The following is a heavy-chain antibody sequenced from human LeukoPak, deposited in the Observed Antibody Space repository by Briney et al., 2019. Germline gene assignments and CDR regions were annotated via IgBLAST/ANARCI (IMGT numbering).Heavy chain of an antibody. J-gene: IGHJ4*02. CDR2: ISSSSSYT. CDR1: GFTFSDYY. D-gene: IGHD3-16*01. CDR3: ARASPYASYDY. V-gene: IGHV3-11*06. Sequence: GGSLRLSCAASGFTFSDYYMSWIRQAPGKGLGWVSYISSSSSYTNYADSVKGRFTISRDNAKNSLYLQMNSLRAEDTAVYHCARASPYASYDYWGQGTLVTVSS.